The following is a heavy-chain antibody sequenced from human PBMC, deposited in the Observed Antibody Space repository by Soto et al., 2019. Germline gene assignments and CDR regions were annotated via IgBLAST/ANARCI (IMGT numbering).Heavy chain of an antibody. CDR1: GFTFSSYG. CDR2: IWYDGSNK. Sequence: GGSLRLSCAASGFTFSSYGMHWVRQAPGKGLEWVAVIWYDGSNKYYADSVKGRFTISRDNSKNTLYLQMNSLRAEDTAVYYCARDYYDSSADPHYYYYYGMDVWGQGTTVTVSS. J-gene: IGHJ6*02. D-gene: IGHD3-22*01. CDR3: ARDYYDSSADPHYYYYYGMDV. V-gene: IGHV3-33*01.